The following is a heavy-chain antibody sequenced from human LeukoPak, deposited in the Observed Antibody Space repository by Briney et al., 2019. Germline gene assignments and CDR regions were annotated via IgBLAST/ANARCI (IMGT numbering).Heavy chain of an antibody. CDR2: ISNSGVTT. J-gene: IGHJ4*02. D-gene: IGHD4-23*01. CDR3: AKGARGVTPVYYSDY. Sequence: GGSLRLSCAASGFSFSSYAMSWVRQAPGKGLEWVSSISNSGVTTYYADSVKGRFTLSRDNSKNTLYLQMNSLRAGDTAVYYCAKGARGVTPVYYSDYWGQGTLVTVSS. V-gene: IGHV3-23*01. CDR1: GFSFSSYA.